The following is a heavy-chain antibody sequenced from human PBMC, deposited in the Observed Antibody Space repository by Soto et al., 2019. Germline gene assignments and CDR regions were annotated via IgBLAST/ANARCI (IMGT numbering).Heavy chain of an antibody. D-gene: IGHD3-22*01. Sequence: QVQLVQSGAEVKKPGSPVKVACKASGGIFSNYVLNWVRQAPGQGLEWMGGIIPIFGTGNYAQKFQGRVTITADESTTTASMELRGLRSEDTAVYYCARRYYNSSGYFDYWGQGTLVTVSS. V-gene: IGHV1-69*01. CDR3: ARRYYNSSGYFDY. J-gene: IGHJ4*02. CDR2: IIPIFGTG. CDR1: GGIFSNYV.